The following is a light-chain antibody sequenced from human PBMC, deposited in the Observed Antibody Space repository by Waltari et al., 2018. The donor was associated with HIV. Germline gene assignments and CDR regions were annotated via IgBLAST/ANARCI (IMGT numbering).Light chain of an antibody. CDR2: DVN. V-gene: IGLV2-23*02. CDR3: CSYAGTITFWV. CDR1: RSAVGNYNL. Sequence: QSALTQPASVSGSPGQSITISCTATRSAVGNYNLFSWYQQHPGKAPKLMIFDVNKRPSGISYRFSGSKSGNTASLTISGLQAEDEADYFCCSYAGTITFWVFGGGTKLTVL. J-gene: IGLJ3*02.